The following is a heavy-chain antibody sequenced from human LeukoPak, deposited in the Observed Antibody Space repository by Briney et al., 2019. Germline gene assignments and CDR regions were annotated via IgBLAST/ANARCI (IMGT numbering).Heavy chain of an antibody. Sequence: SETLSLTCTVSGGSISSYYWSWIRQPPGKGLEWIGYIYYSGSTNYNPSLKSRVTISVDTSKNQFSLKLSSVAAADTAVYYCARGYYDSSAFPRDFDYWGQGTLVTVSS. CDR1: GGSISSYY. CDR3: ARGYYDSSAFPRDFDY. V-gene: IGHV4-59*01. D-gene: IGHD3-22*01. J-gene: IGHJ4*02. CDR2: IYYSGST.